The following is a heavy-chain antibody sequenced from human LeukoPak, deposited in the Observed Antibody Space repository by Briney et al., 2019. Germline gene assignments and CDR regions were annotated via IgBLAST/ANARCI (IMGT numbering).Heavy chain of an antibody. J-gene: IGHJ4*02. Sequence: TLSLTCTVPGGSISSGSYYWSWIRQPAGKGVEWIGRIYTSGSTNYNPSLKSRVTISVDTSQNQFSLKLSSVTAADTAVYYCAREGRLVRAFDYWGQGTLVTVSS. CDR2: IYTSGST. V-gene: IGHV4-61*02. D-gene: IGHD6-19*01. CDR1: GGSISSGSYY. CDR3: AREGRLVRAFDY.